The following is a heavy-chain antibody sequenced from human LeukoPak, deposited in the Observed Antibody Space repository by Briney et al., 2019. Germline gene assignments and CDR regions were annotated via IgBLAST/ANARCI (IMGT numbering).Heavy chain of an antibody. CDR2: MRGDGSQL. V-gene: IGHV3-30*02. CDR1: GFIFNNYD. D-gene: IGHD5-18*01. CDR3: AKDLDTAMANMDV. J-gene: IGHJ6*03. Sequence: PGGSLRLSCVASGFIFNNYDMHCVRQAPGKGLEWVASMRGDGSQLYHAESVKGRFTISRDNSKNTLYVQMNSLRVEDTAIYYCAKDLDTAMANMDVWGKGTTVTVSS.